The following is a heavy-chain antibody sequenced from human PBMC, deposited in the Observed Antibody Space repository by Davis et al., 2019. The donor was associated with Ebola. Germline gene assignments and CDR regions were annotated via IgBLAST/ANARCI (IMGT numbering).Heavy chain of an antibody. V-gene: IGHV1-2*06. CDR2: IHPNNGDT. CDR3: ARRINVVQGVIWWFDP. J-gene: IGHJ5*02. D-gene: IGHD3-10*01. CDR1: GYTFTDYY. Sequence: ASVKVSCKASGYTFTDYYMHWVRQAPGQGLEWMGRIHPNNGDTNHAQRFQGRVTMTRDTSISTAYMELSRLRSDDTAVYYCARRINVVQGVIWWFDPWGQGTLVTVSS.